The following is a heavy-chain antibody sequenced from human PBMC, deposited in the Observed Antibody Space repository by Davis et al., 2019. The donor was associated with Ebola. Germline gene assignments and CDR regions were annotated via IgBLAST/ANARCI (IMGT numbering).Heavy chain of an antibody. V-gene: IGHV3-23*01. D-gene: IGHD6-13*01. J-gene: IGHJ4*02. CDR2: ISVSGSRT. CDR3: AKEIAAAWVDY. Sequence: GGSLRLSCAASGFTFTNYAMNWVRQAPGKGLEWVSSISVSGSRTYSADSVIGRFSISRDDSKNTLYLQMNSLRAEDTAVYYCAKEIAAAWVDYWGQGTLVTVSS. CDR1: GFTFTNYA.